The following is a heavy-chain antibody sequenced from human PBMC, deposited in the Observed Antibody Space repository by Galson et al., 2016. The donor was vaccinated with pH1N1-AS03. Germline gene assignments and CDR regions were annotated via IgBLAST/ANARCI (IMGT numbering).Heavy chain of an antibody. D-gene: IGHD3-22*01. Sequence: SVKVSCKASTDNFVDYGISWVRQAPGRGLEWMGGIVPFSVTTDYAQKFQGRISITADESTSTAYMEMSSLTSEDPAVYNFARDRYHGLPGDYYESAYWGQGTLVTVSS. J-gene: IGHJ4*02. V-gene: IGHV1-69*13. CDR1: TDNFVDYG. CDR2: IVPFSVTT. CDR3: ARDRYHGLPGDYYESAY.